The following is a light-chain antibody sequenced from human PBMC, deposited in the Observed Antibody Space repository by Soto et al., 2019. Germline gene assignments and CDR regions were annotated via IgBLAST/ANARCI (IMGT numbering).Light chain of an antibody. CDR1: SSNIGSNY. J-gene: IGLJ3*02. CDR2: RND. Sequence: QAVVTQPPSASGTPGQRVTISCSRSSSNIGSNYVYWYQQLPGTAPKLLIYRNDQRPSGVPDRFSGSKSGTSASLAISGLRSDDEADYYCAAWDDSLSGVVFGGGTKLTVL. CDR3: AAWDDSLSGVV. V-gene: IGLV1-47*01.